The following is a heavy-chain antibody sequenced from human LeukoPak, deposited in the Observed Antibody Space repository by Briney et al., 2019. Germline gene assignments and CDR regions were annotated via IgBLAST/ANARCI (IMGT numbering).Heavy chain of an antibody. V-gene: IGHV1-8*01. D-gene: IGHD3-22*01. CDR1: GYTFTSYD. J-gene: IGHJ5*02. CDR3: AGMSYYDSSGDNWFDP. Sequence: ASVKVSCKASGYTFTSYDINWVRQATGQGLEWMGWMNPNSGNTGYAQKFQGRVTMTRDTSISTAYMELSSLRSEDTAVYYCAGMSYYDSSGDNWFDPWGQGTLVTVSS. CDR2: MNPNSGNT.